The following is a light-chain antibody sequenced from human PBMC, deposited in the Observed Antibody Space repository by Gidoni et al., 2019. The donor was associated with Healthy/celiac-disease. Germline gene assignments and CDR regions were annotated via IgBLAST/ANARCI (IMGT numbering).Light chain of an antibody. Sequence: IVLTQSPGTLSLSPGERATLSCRASQSVSSSYLAWYQQKPGQAPRLLIYGASSRATGIPDRFSGSGSGTDFTLTISRLEPEDFAVYYCQQYGSSPSTFGPGTKVEIK. CDR3: QQYGSSPST. CDR2: GAS. J-gene: IGKJ3*01. V-gene: IGKV3-20*01. CDR1: QSVSSSY.